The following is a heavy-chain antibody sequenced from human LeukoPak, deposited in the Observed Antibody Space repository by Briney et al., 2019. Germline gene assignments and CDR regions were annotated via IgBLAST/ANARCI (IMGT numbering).Heavy chain of an antibody. J-gene: IGHJ4*02. CDR1: GFTFSSYA. CDR2: ISGSGGST. CDR3: ANAVTMVRGVPRY. Sequence: GGSLRLSCTTSGFTFSSYAMSWVRQAPGKGLEWVSLISGSGGSTNYADSVKGRFTISRDNSKNTLYLQMNSLRAEDTAVYYCANAVTMVRGVPRYWGQGTLVAVSS. V-gene: IGHV3-23*01. D-gene: IGHD3-10*01.